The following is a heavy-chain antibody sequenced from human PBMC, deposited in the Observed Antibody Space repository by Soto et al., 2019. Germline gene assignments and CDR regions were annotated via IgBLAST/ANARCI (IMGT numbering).Heavy chain of an antibody. CDR1: GFTFSSYA. CDR3: ARESLYCSGGSCYRRIYYYGMDV. J-gene: IGHJ6*02. CDR2: ISYDGSNK. V-gene: IGHV3-30-3*01. Sequence: PGGSLRLSCAASGFTFSSYAMHWVRQAPGKGLEWVAVISYDGSNKYYADSVKGRFTISRDNSKNTLYLQMNSLRAEDTAVYYCARESLYCSGGSCYRRIYYYGMDVWGQGTTVTVSS. D-gene: IGHD2-15*01.